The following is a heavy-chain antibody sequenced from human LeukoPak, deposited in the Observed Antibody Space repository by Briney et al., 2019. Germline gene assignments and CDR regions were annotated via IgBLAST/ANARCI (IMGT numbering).Heavy chain of an antibody. CDR3: VRAPADPLRPFGMNV. D-gene: IGHD3-16*01. CDR1: GYSFTNFG. V-gene: IGHV1-18*01. CDR2: ISGYNGDT. J-gene: IGHJ6*02. Sequence: ASVKVSCKASGYSFTNFGVTWVRQAPGQGLGWMGWISGYNGDTNYAQRFQGRVTMTTDSSTSTGYMELKNLRSDDTATFYCVRAPADPLRPFGMNVWGQGTTVIVSS.